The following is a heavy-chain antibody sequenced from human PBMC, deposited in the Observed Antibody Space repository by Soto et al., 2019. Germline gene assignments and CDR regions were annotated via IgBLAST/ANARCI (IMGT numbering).Heavy chain of an antibody. CDR1: EFSLSTGGMG. V-gene: IGHV2-5*02. D-gene: IGHD4-17*01. J-gene: IGHJ4*02. Sequence: SGPTLVNPTQTLTLTCTFSEFSLSTGGMGVGWIRRPPGKALEWLALIYWDGDRRYRPSLKGRLTITKDISKNQVVLTMTNMDPVDTATYYFARADYGDIVFDYWGQGTLVPVSA. CDR2: IYWDGDR. CDR3: ARADYGDIVFDY.